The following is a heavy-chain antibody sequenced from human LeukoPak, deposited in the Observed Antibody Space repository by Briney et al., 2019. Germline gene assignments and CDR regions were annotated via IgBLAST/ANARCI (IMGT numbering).Heavy chain of an antibody. V-gene: IGHV3-48*03. J-gene: IGHJ6*04. D-gene: IGHD2-2*01. CDR3: AREISCSSTSCYDDYYYYYGMDV. CDR2: ISSSDSTI. CDR1: GFTFSSYE. Sequence: GGSLRLSCAASGFTFSSYEMNWVRQAPGKGLEWVSYISSSDSTIYYADSVKGRFTISRDNAKNSLYLQMNSLRAEDTAVYYCAREISCSSTSCYDDYYYYYGMDVWGKGTTVTVSS.